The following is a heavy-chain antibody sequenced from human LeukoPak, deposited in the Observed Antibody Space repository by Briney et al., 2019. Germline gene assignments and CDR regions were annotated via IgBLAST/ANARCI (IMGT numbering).Heavy chain of an antibody. CDR3: ARDGRGVAGTGLRI. V-gene: IGHV4-59*01. J-gene: IGHJ4*02. D-gene: IGHD6-19*01. CDR1: GGSISSYY. CDR2: IYYSGST. Sequence: SETLSLTCTVSGGSISSYYWSWIRQPPGKGLEWIGYIYYSGSTNYNPSLRSRATISVDSSKNQFTLKLSSVAAAETAVYYCARDGRGVAGTGLRIWGQETLVTVSS.